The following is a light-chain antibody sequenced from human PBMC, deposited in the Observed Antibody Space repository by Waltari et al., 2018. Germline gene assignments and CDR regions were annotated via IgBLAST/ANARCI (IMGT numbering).Light chain of an antibody. CDR2: GTS. CDR1: QSVSRA. Sequence: ELVLTQSPGTLSLSPGERATLSCRASQSVSRALAWYQQKPGQAPRLPIYGTSNRATGIPDRFSGSVSGTDFSLTISRLEPEDVAVYFCQHYVRLPATFGQGTKVEIK. CDR3: QHYVRLPAT. V-gene: IGKV3-20*01. J-gene: IGKJ1*01.